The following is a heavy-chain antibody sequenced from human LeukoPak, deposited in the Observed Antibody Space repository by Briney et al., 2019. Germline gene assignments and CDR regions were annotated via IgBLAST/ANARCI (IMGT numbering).Heavy chain of an antibody. J-gene: IGHJ3*02. CDR1: GYTFTSYY. CDR2: INPSGGST. Sequence: ASVKVSCKASGYTFTSYYMHWVRQAPRQGLEWMGIINPSGGSTSYAQKFQGRVTMTRDMSTSTVYMELSSLRSEDTAVYYCARGRGYSYGDHAFDIWGQGTMVTVSS. D-gene: IGHD5-18*01. CDR3: ARGRGYSYGDHAFDI. V-gene: IGHV1-46*01.